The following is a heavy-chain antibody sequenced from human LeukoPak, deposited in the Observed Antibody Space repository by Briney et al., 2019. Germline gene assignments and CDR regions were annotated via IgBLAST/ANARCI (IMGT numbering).Heavy chain of an antibody. CDR2: MNPNSGNA. Sequence: ASVKVSCKASGYTFTSYDINWVRQATGQGLEWMGGMNPNSGNAGYAQKFQGRVTMTRNTSISTAYMEVSSLRSEDTAVYYCARGFGGSGTPIYYWGQGTVVTVSS. V-gene: IGHV1-8*01. J-gene: IGHJ4*02. D-gene: IGHD3-16*01. CDR3: ARGFGGSGTPIYY. CDR1: GYTFTSYD.